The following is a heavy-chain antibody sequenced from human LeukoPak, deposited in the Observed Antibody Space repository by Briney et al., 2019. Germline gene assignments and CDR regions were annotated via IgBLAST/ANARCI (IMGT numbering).Heavy chain of an antibody. J-gene: IGHJ4*02. CDR2: IYYSGST. V-gene: IGHV4-59*01. Sequence: SETLSLTCTVSGGSISYYYWGWIRQPPGKGLEWIGYIYYSGSTNYHPSLKSRVTISVDTSKNQFSLNLSSVTAADTAVYCCARADYYYDSSGYTYLFDYWGQGILVTVSP. D-gene: IGHD3-22*01. CDR3: ARADYYYDSSGYTYLFDY. CDR1: GGSISYYY.